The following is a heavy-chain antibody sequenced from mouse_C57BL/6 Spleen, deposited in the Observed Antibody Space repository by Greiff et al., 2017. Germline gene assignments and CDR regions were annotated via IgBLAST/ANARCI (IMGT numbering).Heavy chain of an antibody. CDR2: IHPNSGST. CDR3: AREHYDYDGFAY. J-gene: IGHJ3*01. Sequence: QVQLQQPGAELVKPGASVKLSCKASGYTFTSYWMHWVKQRPGQGLEWIGLIHPNSGSTNSNEKFKSKATLTVAKSSSTASMQRSSLTSEDSAVYYCAREHYDYDGFAYWGQGTLVTVAA. CDR1: GYTFTSYW. V-gene: IGHV1-64*01. D-gene: IGHD2-4*01.